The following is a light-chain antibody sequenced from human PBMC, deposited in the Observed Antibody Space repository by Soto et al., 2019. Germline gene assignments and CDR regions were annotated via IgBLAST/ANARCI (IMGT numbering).Light chain of an antibody. J-gene: IGKJ2*01. CDR1: QSVSSS. V-gene: IGKV3D-15*01. CDR3: QQYSNRYT. CDR2: GAS. Sequence: EIVMTQSPATLSVSPGERATLSCRASQSVSSSLAWYQHTPGQAPRLLIYGASIRATGIPARFSGSGSGTEFTLTISSLQSEEFAAYYCQQYSNRYTFGQGTKLEIK.